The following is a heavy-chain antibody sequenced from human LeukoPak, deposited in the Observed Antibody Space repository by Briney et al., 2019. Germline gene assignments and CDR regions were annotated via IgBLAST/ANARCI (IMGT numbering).Heavy chain of an antibody. J-gene: IGHJ4*02. Sequence: TVRSLRLSCAASGFPFSVSGMHWFRQVAGKGLMWVSRITADETTTYADSVRGRFTISRDNAKNTVYLQMNRLRVEDTAVYYCAKDWFATTDYWGQGILVTVSS. D-gene: IGHD1/OR15-1a*01. CDR2: ITADETT. CDR1: GFPFSVSG. CDR3: AKDWFATTDY. V-gene: IGHV3-74*01.